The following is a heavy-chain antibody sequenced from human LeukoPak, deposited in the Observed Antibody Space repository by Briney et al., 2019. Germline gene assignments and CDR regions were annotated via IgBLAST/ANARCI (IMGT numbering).Heavy chain of an antibody. V-gene: IGHV3-53*01. CDR3: ARGDDYFDY. J-gene: IGHJ4*02. CDR1: EFIVSRNY. Sequence: PGGSLRLSCAASEFIVSRNYMNWVRQALGKGLEWVSVIYRSGTTYYTDSVKGRFTISRDNSKNTLYLLMNSLRADDTAVYYCARGDDYFDYWGQGTLVTVSS. CDR2: IYRSGTT.